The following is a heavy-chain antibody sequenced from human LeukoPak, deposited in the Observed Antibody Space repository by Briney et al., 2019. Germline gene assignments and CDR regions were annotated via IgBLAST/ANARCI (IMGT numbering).Heavy chain of an antibody. CDR3: ARDSTTVVTMSGLRSRVEY. Sequence: GASVRVSCKASGYIFNTYGINWVRQAPGRGLEWMGRISTYSENTNYAQDFQGRVTMTTDTSTSTAYMELRSLKSDDTAVYYCARDSTTVVTMSGLRSRVEYWGQGTLVTVSS. V-gene: IGHV1-18*01. CDR1: GYIFNTYG. D-gene: IGHD4-23*01. CDR2: ISTYSENT. J-gene: IGHJ4*02.